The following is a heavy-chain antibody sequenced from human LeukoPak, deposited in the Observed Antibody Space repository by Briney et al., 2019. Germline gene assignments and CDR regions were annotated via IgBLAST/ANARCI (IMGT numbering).Heavy chain of an antibody. CDR1: GFTFSSYW. Sequence: PGGSLRLSCAASGFTFSSYWMSWVRQAPGKGLEWVGNIKEDGSERFYVDSVKGRFTISRDNAKNSLYLQMNSLRAEDTVVYYCARDCVIVGAPCYDYWGQGTLVTVSS. J-gene: IGHJ4*02. D-gene: IGHD1-26*01. V-gene: IGHV3-7*04. CDR2: IKEDGSER. CDR3: ARDCVIVGAPCYDY.